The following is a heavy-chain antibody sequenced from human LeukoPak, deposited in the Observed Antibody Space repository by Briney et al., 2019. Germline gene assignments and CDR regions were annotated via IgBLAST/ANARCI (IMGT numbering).Heavy chain of an antibody. Sequence: GGSLRLSCAASGFTFSSYWMSWVRQAPGKGLEWVSNIKQDGSEKYYVGSVKGRFTISRDNAKNSLYLQMNSLRAEDTAVYYCARESELRYFDWVRFFYYYYYMDVWGKGTTVTVSS. CDR1: GFTFSSYW. J-gene: IGHJ6*03. CDR2: IKQDGSEK. CDR3: ARESELRYFDWVRFFYYYYYMDV. D-gene: IGHD3-9*01. V-gene: IGHV3-7*01.